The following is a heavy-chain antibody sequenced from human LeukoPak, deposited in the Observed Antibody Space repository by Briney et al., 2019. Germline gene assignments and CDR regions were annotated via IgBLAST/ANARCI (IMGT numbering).Heavy chain of an antibody. CDR3: ARGTMVRGVIESWDWFDP. CDR2: ISSSSSYI. Sequence: GGSLRLSCAASGFTFSSYSMNWVRQAPGKGLEWVSCISSSSSYIYYADSVKGRFTISRDNAKNSLYLQMNSLRAEDTAVYYCARGTMVRGVIESWDWFDPWGQGTLVTVSS. CDR1: GFTFSSYS. V-gene: IGHV3-21*04. J-gene: IGHJ5*02. D-gene: IGHD3-10*01.